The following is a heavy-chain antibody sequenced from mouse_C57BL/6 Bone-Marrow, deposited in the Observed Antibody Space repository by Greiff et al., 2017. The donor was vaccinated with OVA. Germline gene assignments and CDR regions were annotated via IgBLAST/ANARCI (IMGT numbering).Heavy chain of an antibody. J-gene: IGHJ2*01. CDR1: GFTFSDAW. D-gene: IGHD1-1*01. V-gene: IGHV6-6*01. CDR2: IRNKANNHAT. CDR3: TQSSYYGSSYYFDY. Sequence: DVKLVESGGGLVQPGGSMKLSCAASGFTFSDAWMDWVRQSPEKGLEWVAEIRNKANNHATYYAESVKGRFTISRDDSKGSVYLQMNSLRAEDTGIYYCTQSSYYGSSYYFDYWGQGTTLTVSS.